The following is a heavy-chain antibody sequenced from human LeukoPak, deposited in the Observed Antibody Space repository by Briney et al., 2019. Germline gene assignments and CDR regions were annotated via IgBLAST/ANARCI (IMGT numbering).Heavy chain of an antibody. CDR3: ARLWKIVVVPAAMRPRRQNYWYFDL. CDR1: GGSFSGYY. CDR2: INHSGST. J-gene: IGHJ2*01. Sequence: EPSETLSLTCAVYGGSFSGYYWSWIRQPPGKGLEWIGEINHSGSTNYNPSLKSRVTISVDTSKNQISLKLSSVTAADTAVYYCARLWKIVVVPAAMRPRRQNYWYFDLWGRGTLVTVSS. V-gene: IGHV4-34*01. D-gene: IGHD2-2*01.